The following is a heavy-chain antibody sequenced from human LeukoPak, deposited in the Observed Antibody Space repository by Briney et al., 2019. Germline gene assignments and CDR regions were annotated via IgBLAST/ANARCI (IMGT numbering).Heavy chain of an antibody. D-gene: IGHD2-2*01. V-gene: IGHV3-33*01. CDR1: GFTFSSYG. CDR2: ILNDGSQE. Sequence: GRSLRLSCAASGFTFSSYGMHWVRQAPGKGLEWVAVILNDGSQEKYADSVKGRFTISRDNSKNTLFLQMNSLRAEDTAVYYCARHPEPGYCSSTSCHESYLDYWGQGTLVTVSS. CDR3: ARHPEPGYCSSTSCHESYLDY. J-gene: IGHJ4*02.